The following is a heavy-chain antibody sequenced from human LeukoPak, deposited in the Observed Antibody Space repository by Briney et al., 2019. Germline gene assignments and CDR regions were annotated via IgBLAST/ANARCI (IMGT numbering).Heavy chain of an antibody. J-gene: IGHJ4*02. CDR3: ARREASTEYFDF. CDR1: GYSFTNYW. Sequence: GESLKISCKGSGYSFTNYWIAWVRQMPGKGLAWMGVIYPGDSDTRYNPSFQGQVTISADRSFGTAYLQWSSLKASDSAMYYCARREASTEYFDFWGQGTLVTVSS. CDR2: IYPGDSDT. V-gene: IGHV5-51*01. D-gene: IGHD2-2*01.